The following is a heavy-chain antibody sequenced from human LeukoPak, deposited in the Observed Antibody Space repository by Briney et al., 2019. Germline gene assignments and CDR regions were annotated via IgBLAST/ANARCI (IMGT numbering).Heavy chain of an antibody. CDR3: ARRYTGYGILDY. V-gene: IGHV3-11*03. Sequence: PGGSLRLSCAGSGFTFSNHQMNWVRQAPGKGLEWVSYISDSSSYTDYADSVKGRFTISRDNSKNSLYLQMNSLRAEDTAVYYCARRYTGYGILDYWGQGTLVTVSS. CDR2: ISDSSSYT. J-gene: IGHJ4*02. D-gene: IGHD5-12*01. CDR1: GFTFSNHQ.